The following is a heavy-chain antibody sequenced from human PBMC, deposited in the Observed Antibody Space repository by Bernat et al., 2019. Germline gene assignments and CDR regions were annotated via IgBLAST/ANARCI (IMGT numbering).Heavy chain of an antibody. CDR2: ISYDGNNK. J-gene: IGHJ6*02. Sequence: QVQLVESGGGVVQPGRSLRLSCAASGFTFSSYGIYWVRQTPGKGLEWVAVISYDGNNKYYADSVKGRFTISRDNSKNTLYLQMNSLRAEDTVVYYCAKPRGYCSSTSCKEYGMDVWGQGTTVTVSS. D-gene: IGHD2-2*01. V-gene: IGHV3-30*18. CDR3: AKPRGYCSSTSCKEYGMDV. CDR1: GFTFSSYG.